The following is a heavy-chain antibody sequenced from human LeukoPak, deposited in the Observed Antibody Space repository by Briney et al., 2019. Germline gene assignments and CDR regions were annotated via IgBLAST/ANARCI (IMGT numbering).Heavy chain of an antibody. J-gene: IGHJ4*02. V-gene: IGHV4-59*01. D-gene: IGHD1-1*01. Sequence: SETLSLTCTVSGGSISSYYWSWIRQPPGKGLEWIGYIHYSGSTNYNPSLKSRVAISVDTSKNQFSLKLSSVTAADTAVYYCARGQSTGTTAQPDYWGQGTLVTVSS. CDR1: GGSISSYY. CDR3: ARGQSTGTTAQPDY. CDR2: IHYSGST.